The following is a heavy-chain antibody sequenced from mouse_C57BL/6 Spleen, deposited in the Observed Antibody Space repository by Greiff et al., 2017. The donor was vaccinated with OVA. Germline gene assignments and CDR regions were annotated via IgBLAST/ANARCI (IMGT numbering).Heavy chain of an antibody. Sequence: VKLQESGPELVKPGASVKISCKASGYAFSSSWMNWVKQRPGKGLEWIGRIYPGDGDTNYNGKFKGKATLTADKSSSTAYMQLSSLTSEDSAVYFCAAGGWLLRRYFDVWGTGTTVTVSS. D-gene: IGHD2-3*01. CDR2: IYPGDGDT. V-gene: IGHV1-82*01. J-gene: IGHJ1*03. CDR3: AAGGWLLRRYFDV. CDR1: GYAFSSSW.